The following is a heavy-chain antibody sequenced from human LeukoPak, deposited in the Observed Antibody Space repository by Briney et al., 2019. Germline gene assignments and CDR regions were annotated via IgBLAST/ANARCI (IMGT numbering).Heavy chain of an antibody. D-gene: IGHD3-10*01. J-gene: IGHJ6*03. V-gene: IGHV4-31*03. CDR1: GGSISSGGYY. CDR3: ASGELGYYYYMDV. Sequence: SETLSLTCTVSGGSISSGGYYWSWIRQHPGKGLEWIGYIYYSGSTYYNPSLKSRVTISVDTSKNQFSLKLSSVTAADTAVYYCASGELGYYYYMDVWGKGTTVTVSS. CDR2: IYYSGST.